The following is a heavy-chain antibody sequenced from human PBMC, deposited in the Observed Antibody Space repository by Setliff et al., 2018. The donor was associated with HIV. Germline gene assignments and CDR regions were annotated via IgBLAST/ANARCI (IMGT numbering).Heavy chain of an antibody. CDR1: GVSVGRGDYY. D-gene: IGHD6-6*01. V-gene: IGHV4-31*03. J-gene: IGHJ4*02. CDR3: ATRPRIAARPFDY. CDR2: IFPSGDT. Sequence: SETLSLTCSVSGVSVGRGDYYWHWIRQHPEKALEWIGYIFPSGDTYYNPSLKGRISMSVDTSKNQFSLELTSLTAADTAVYYCATRPRIAARPFDYWGQGMLVTVSS.